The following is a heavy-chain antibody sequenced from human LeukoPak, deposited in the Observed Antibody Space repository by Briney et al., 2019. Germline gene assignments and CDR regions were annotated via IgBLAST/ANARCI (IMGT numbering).Heavy chain of an antibody. V-gene: IGHV3-48*01. Sequence: GGSLRLSCAASGFTFSSYSMNWVRQAPGKGLEWVSYIISSSSTIYYADSVKGRFTIARHNAKNSLYLQMNCLRGEHTAVYYCAGHGGPLVSYDYWGQGTLVTVSS. CDR2: IISSSSTI. D-gene: IGHD6-6*01. CDR1: GFTFSSYS. J-gene: IGHJ4*02. CDR3: AGHGGPLVSYDY.